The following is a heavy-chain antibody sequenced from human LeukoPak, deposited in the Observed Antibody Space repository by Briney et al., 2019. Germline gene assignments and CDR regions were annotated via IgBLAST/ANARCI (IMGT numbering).Heavy chain of an antibody. V-gene: IGHV1-8*03. CDR3: ARLYYYDSSGYSDWLDP. CDR2: MNPNSGNT. CDR1: GYTFTSYG. D-gene: IGHD3-22*01. J-gene: IGHJ5*02. Sequence: ASVKVSCKASGYTFTSYGISWVRQAPGQGLEWMGWMNPNSGNTGYAQKFQGRVTITRNTSISTAYMELSSLRSEDTAVYYCARLYYYDSSGYSDWLDPWGQGTLVTVSS.